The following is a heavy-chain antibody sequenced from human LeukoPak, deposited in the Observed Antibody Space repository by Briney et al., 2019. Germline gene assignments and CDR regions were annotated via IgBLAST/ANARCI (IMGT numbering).Heavy chain of an antibody. Sequence: SETLSLTCTVSSGSINNYYWSWIRQPAGKGLEWIGRFHSSGTTNFNPSLKSRVTMSVDTSKNEFSLKMSSVTAADTAVYYCAKDRLGRSWSYYFDSWGQGILVTVSS. CDR3: AKDRLGRSWSYYFDS. J-gene: IGHJ4*02. D-gene: IGHD6-13*01. CDR2: FHSSGTT. CDR1: SGSINNYY. V-gene: IGHV4-4*07.